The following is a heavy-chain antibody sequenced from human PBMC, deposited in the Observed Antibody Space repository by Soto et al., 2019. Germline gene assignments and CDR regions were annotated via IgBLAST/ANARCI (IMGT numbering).Heavy chain of an antibody. CDR2: TFPGDSDT. Sequence: GESLKISCKASGYNFNNNWIGWVRQMPGKGLEWMGITFPGDSDTRYSPSFQGQVTISADKSIMTTFLQWSSLKASDTAIYYCAKSLFGANYHYGVDVWGQGTTVTVSS. CDR1: GYNFNNNW. J-gene: IGHJ6*02. D-gene: IGHD3-10*01. V-gene: IGHV5-51*01. CDR3: AKSLFGANYHYGVDV.